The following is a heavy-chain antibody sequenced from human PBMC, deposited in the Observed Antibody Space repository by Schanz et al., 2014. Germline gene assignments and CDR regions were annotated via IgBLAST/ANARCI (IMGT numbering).Heavy chain of an antibody. V-gene: IGHV3-33*06. CDR3: AKDSGPYYDKSMDV. Sequence: QVQLVESGGGVVQPGRSLRLSCAASGFIFSSYGLHWVRQAPGKGLEWVAFIWYDGSNKYYADSVKGRFTISRDNSKNTLYLQMNSLRAEDTAVYYCAKDSGPYYDKSMDVWGQGTTVTVSS. CDR2: IWYDGSNK. CDR1: GFIFSSYG. D-gene: IGHD3-9*01. J-gene: IGHJ6*02.